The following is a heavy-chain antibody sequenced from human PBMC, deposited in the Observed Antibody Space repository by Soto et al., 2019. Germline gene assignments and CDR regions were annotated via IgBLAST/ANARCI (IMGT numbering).Heavy chain of an antibody. CDR1: GFIFSGST. V-gene: IGHV3-73*01. J-gene: IGHJ6*02. D-gene: IGHD3-10*01. CDR3: TTGGEGWFGELLPNYYYYYGMDV. CDR2: IRSKGNSYVT. Sequence: GGSLRLSCAASGFIFSGSTMHWVRQASGKGLEWVGRIRSKGNSYVTQYAASVKGRFTISRDDPKNTAYLQMNSLKTEDTAVYYCTTGGEGWFGELLPNYYYYYGMDVWGQGTTVTVSS.